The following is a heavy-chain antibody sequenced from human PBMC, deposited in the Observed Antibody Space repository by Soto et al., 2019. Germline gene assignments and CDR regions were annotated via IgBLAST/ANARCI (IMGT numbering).Heavy chain of an antibody. D-gene: IGHD4-17*01. CDR1: GFTFSNAW. V-gene: IGHV3-15*01. Sequence: GSLRLSCAASGFTFSNAWMSWVRQAPGKGLEWVGRIKSKTDGGTTDYAAPVKGRFTISRDDSKNTLYLQMNSLKTEDTAVYYCTRGTVTKGYMDVWGKGTTVTVSS. J-gene: IGHJ6*03. CDR2: IKSKTDGGTT. CDR3: TRGTVTKGYMDV.